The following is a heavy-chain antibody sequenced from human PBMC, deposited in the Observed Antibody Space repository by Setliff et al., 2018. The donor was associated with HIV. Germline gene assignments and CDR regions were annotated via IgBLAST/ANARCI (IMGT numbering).Heavy chain of an antibody. CDR2: IKNRPAGGTT. Sequence: GGSLRLSCAASGFTFSDVWVNWVRQAPGRGLEWVGRIKNRPAGGTTEYAATVKGRFTISRDDSKNMAYLQMNSLKIEDTALYFCSINSPLSSWGQGTLVTVSS. CDR1: GFTFSDVW. J-gene: IGHJ4*02. D-gene: IGHD6-6*01. V-gene: IGHV3-15*01. CDR3: SINSPLSS.